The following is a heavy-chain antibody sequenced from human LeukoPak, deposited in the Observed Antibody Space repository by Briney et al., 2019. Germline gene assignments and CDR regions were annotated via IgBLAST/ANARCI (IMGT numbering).Heavy chain of an antibody. V-gene: IGHV3-23*01. J-gene: IGHJ4*02. CDR3: ARGSLHISFDY. CDR2: ISGSGGST. D-gene: IGHD2-21*01. Sequence: GGSLRLSCAASGFTFTSYAMSWVRQAPGKGLEWVSAISGSGGSTYYADSVKGRFTISRDNSKNTLCLQMNSLRAEDTAVYYCARGSLHISFDYWGQGTLVTVSS. CDR1: GFTFTSYA.